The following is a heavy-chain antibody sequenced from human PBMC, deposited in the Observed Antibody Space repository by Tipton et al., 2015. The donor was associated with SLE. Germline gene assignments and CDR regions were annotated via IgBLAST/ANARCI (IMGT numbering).Heavy chain of an antibody. V-gene: IGHV1-46*01. D-gene: IGHD5/OR15-5a*01. CDR2: INPSGGST. Sequence: QLVQSGAEVKKPGASVKVSCMASGYTFTSYYMHWVRQAPGQGLEWMGIINPSGGSTSYAQKFQGRVTMTRDTSTSTVYMELSSLRSEDTAVYYRARDGGYGVPYWYFDLWGRGTLVTVSS. CDR3: ARDGGYGVPYWYFDL. J-gene: IGHJ2*01. CDR1: GYTFTSYY.